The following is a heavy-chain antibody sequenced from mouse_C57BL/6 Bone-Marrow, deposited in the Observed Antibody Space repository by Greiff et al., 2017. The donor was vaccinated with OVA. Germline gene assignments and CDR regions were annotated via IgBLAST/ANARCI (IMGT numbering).Heavy chain of an antibody. CDR3: ARVGIRYYGSHYYAMDY. V-gene: IGHV1-64*01. CDR1: GYTFTSYW. Sequence: VQLQQPGAELVKPGASVKLSCKASGYTFTSYWMHWVKQRPGQGLEWIGMIHPNSGSTNYNEKFKSKATLTVDKSSSTAYMQLSSLTSEDSAVYYCARVGIRYYGSHYYAMDYWGQGTSVTVSS. CDR2: IHPNSGST. D-gene: IGHD1-1*01. J-gene: IGHJ4*01.